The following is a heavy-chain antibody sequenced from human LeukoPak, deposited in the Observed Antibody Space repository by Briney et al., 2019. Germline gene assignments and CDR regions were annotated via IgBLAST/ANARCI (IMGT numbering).Heavy chain of an antibody. CDR2: ISAYNGNT. CDR1: GYTFASYG. CDR3: AEGDYERVTGVRRYGMDV. J-gene: IGHJ6*02. Sequence: GASVKVSCKASGYTFASYGISWVRQAPGQGLEWMGWISAYNGNTNYAQKLQGRVTMTTDTSTSTAYMELRSLRSDDTAVYYCAEGDYERVTGVRRYGMDVWGQGTTVTVSS. D-gene: IGHD7-27*01. V-gene: IGHV1-18*01.